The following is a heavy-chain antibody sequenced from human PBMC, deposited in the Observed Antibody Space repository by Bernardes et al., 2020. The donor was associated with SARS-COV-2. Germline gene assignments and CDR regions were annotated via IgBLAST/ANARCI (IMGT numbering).Heavy chain of an antibody. D-gene: IGHD3-16*01. J-gene: IGHJ4*02. CDR1: GFTFDDYA. CDR3: AKVADYTTASDY. Sequence: GGSLRLSCAASGFTFDDYAMHWVRQAPGKGLEWVSGISWNSGSIGYADSVKGRFTISRDNAKNSLYLQMNSLRAEDTALYYCAKVADYTTASDYWGQGTLVTVSS. CDR2: ISWNSGSI. V-gene: IGHV3-9*01.